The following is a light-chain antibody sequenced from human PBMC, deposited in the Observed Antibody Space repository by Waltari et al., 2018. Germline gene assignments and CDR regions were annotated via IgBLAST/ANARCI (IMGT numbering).Light chain of an antibody. CDR2: GAT. CDR1: QGIDTF. CDR3: QQSHTMLYT. Sequence: DIQPTQPRSSLSASVGVSVTITCRASQGIDTFLNWYQQRPGKAPKVLIYGATTLQSGVPSRFSGSGSGTHFTLTISSLQPDDFATYFCQQSHTMLYTFGQGTKLEIK. V-gene: IGKV1-39*01. J-gene: IGKJ2*01.